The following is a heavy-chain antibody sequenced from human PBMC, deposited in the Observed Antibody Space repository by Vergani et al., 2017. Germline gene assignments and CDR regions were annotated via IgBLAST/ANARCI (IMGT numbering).Heavy chain of an antibody. CDR3: AKDITAGRPEGGAFDI. CDR1: GFTFDDYA. Sequence: EVQLVESGGGLVQPGRSLRLSCAASGFTFDDYAMHWVRQAPGKGLEWVSGISWNSGSIGYADSVKGRFTISRDNAKNSLYLQMNSLRAEDTALYYCAKDITAGRPEGGAFDIWGQGTMVTVSS. J-gene: IGHJ3*02. CDR2: ISWNSGSI. D-gene: IGHD6-13*01. V-gene: IGHV3-9*01.